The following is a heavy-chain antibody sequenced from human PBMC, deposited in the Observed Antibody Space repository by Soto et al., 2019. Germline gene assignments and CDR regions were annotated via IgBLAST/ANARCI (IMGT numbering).Heavy chain of an antibody. CDR3: AREHYGVGGDECYL. D-gene: IGHD4-17*01. CDR1: GVSFSGYH. CDR2: IYYTGIT. Sequence: QVHLQQWGAGRLKPSETLSLNCAVYGVSFSGYHWSWVRQPPGKGLEWIGEIYYTGITNHNPSRKSRVTISVHPSKIQFSLTLSSVTGADTAVYYWAREHYGVGGDECYLWGRGTLVTVSS. V-gene: IGHV4-34*01. J-gene: IGHJ2*01.